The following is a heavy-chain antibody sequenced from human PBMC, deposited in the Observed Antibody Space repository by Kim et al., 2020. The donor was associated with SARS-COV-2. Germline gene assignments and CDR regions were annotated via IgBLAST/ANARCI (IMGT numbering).Heavy chain of an antibody. V-gene: IGHV4-4*02. Sequence: TLSLTCAVSGGSISSSNWWSWVRQPPGKGLEWIGEIYHSGSTNYNPSLKSRVTISVDKSKNQFSLKLSSVTAADTAVYYCARGPDYDFWSGNFDYWGQGTLVTVSS. CDR2: IYHSGST. CDR3: ARGPDYDFWSGNFDY. D-gene: IGHD3-3*01. J-gene: IGHJ4*02. CDR1: GGSISSSNW.